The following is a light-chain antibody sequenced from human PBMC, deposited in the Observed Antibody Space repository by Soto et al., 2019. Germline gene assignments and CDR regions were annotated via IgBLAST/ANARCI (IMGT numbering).Light chain of an antibody. CDR2: GAS. Sequence: EIVMTQSPATLSVSPGERVTLSGRASQSVSIYLAWYQQRPAQAPRPLIYGASTRATGIPARFSASGSGTEFTLTINSLQSEDFAVYYWQQYNYQPLTCGGGTRVYI. J-gene: IGKJ4*01. CDR3: QQYNYQPLT. V-gene: IGKV3-15*01. CDR1: QSVSIY.